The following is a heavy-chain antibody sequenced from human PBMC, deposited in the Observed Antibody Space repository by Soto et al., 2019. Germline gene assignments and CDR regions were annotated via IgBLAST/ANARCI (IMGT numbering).Heavy chain of an antibody. CDR3: TRQPGGYSYGLNWFDP. V-gene: IGHV3-73*01. J-gene: IGHJ5*02. CDR1: GFTFSGSA. Sequence: GGSLRLSCAASGFTFSGSAMHWVRQASGKGLEWVGRIRSKANSYATAYAASVKGRFTISRDDSKNTAYLQMNSLKTEDTAVYYYTRQPGGYSYGLNWFDPWGQGTLVTVSS. CDR2: IRSKANSYAT. D-gene: IGHD5-18*01.